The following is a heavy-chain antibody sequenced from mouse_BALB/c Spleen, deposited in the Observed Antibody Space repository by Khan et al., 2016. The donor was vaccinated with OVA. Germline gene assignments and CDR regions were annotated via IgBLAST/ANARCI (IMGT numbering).Heavy chain of an antibody. J-gene: IGHJ2*01. CDR3: ARMARTIN. V-gene: IGHV5-6-3*01. D-gene: IGHD2-3*01. Sequence: EVELVESGGGLVQPGGSLKLSCAASGFTFSSYGMSWVRQTPDKRLELVATINSNGGSTYYPDSVKGRFTISRDNAKNTLYLQMGSLKSEDTAMYYCARMARTINWGKGTTLTVSS. CDR2: INSNGGST. CDR1: GFTFSSYG.